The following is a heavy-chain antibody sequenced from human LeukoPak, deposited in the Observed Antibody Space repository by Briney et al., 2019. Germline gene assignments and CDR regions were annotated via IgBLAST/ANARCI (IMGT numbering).Heavy chain of an antibody. J-gene: IGHJ3*02. CDR3: ARDHGRTYNDGSDALDI. CDR1: GGSIKGGGFF. D-gene: IGHD5-24*01. V-gene: IGHV4-31*03. Sequence: SQTLSLTCSVSGGSIKGGGFFWNWVRQHPGKGLEWIGHIYYSGSTSYNPSVKSRVTISVDTSKNQFSLKLTSVTAADTAMYYCARDHGRTYNDGSDALDICGQGTLVIVSA. CDR2: IYYSGST.